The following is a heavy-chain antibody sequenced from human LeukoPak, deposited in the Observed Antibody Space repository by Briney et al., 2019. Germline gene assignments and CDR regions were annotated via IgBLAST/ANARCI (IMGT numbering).Heavy chain of an antibody. J-gene: IGHJ6*02. CDR3: ARDWRWQKPLHGMDV. CDR1: GGTFSSYA. CDR2: IIPILGIA. V-gene: IGHV1-69*04. Sequence: GASVKVSCKASGGTFSSYAISWVRQAPGQGLEWMGRIIPILGIANYAQKFQGRVTITADKSTSTAYMELSSLRSEDTAVYYCARDWRWQKPLHGMDVWGQGTTVTVSS. D-gene: IGHD4-23*01.